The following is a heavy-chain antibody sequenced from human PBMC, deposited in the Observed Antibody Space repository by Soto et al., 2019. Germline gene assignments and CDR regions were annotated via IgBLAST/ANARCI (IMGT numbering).Heavy chain of an antibody. CDR1: GYTFISYG. V-gene: IGHV1-18*01. J-gene: IGHJ4*02. D-gene: IGHD4-17*01. CDR3: ARTRRPTLTPSGDFDY. CDR2: ISAYNGNT. Sequence: HVQLVQSGDAVKKPGASVKVSCKASGYTFISYGISWVRQAPGQGLEWMGWISAYNGNTNYAQKLQGRVTMTTDTSTSTAYMELRSLRSDDTAVYYCARTRRPTLTPSGDFDYWGQGTLVTVSS.